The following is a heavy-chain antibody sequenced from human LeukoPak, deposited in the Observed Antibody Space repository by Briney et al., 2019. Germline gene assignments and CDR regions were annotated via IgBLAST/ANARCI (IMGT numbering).Heavy chain of an antibody. D-gene: IGHD3-22*01. CDR2: IRYDGSNK. V-gene: IGHV3-30*02. J-gene: IGHJ6*03. Sequence: PGGSLRLSCAASGFTFSSYGMHWVRQAPGKGLEWVAFIRYDGSNKYYADSVKGRFTISRDNSKNTLYLQMNSLRAEDTAVYYCAKGSYDSSGYYRNYYYMDVWGKGTTVTVSS. CDR3: AKGSYDSSGYYRNYYYMDV. CDR1: GFTFSSYG.